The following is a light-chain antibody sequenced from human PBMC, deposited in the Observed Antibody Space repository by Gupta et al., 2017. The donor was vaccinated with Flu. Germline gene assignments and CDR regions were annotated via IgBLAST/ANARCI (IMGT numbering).Light chain of an antibody. CDR2: EVN. V-gene: IGLV2-23*02. J-gene: IGLJ3*02. CDR3: CSYADDKTVL. Sequence: SITISCTGTNNDVGKYDLVSWYQQRPGKVPKLIIYEVNKCPSNIPTRFSGSKSGSTASLTISGLQAEDEADYYCCSYADDKTVLFGGGTRLTVL. CDR1: NNDVGKYDL.